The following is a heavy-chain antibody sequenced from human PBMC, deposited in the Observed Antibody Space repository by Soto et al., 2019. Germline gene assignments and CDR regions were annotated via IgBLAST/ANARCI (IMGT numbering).Heavy chain of an antibody. CDR1: GGSFSGYY. V-gene: IGHV4-34*01. CDR2: INHSGST. Sequence: QVQLQQWGAGLLKPSETLSLTCAVYGGSFSGYYWSWIRQPPGKGLEWIGEINHSGSTNYNPSLKSRVTISVDTSKNQFSLKLSSVTAADTAVYYCARTVHYYYYYYMDVWVKGTTVTVSS. CDR3: ARTVHYYYYYYMDV. J-gene: IGHJ6*03. D-gene: IGHD3-10*01.